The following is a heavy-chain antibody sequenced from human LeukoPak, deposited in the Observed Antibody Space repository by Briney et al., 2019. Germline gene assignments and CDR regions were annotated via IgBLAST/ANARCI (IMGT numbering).Heavy chain of an antibody. V-gene: IGHV4-39*07. D-gene: IGHD3-22*01. J-gene: IGHJ4*02. CDR3: ARVRSSGYLGSEYYFDY. Sequence: SETLSLTCTVSGGSISSSSYYWGWIRQPPGKGLEWIESIYYSGSTYYNPSLKSRVTISVDTSKNQFSLKLSSVTAADTAVYYCARVRSSGYLGSEYYFDYWGQGTLVTVSS. CDR1: GGSISSSSYY. CDR2: IYYSGST.